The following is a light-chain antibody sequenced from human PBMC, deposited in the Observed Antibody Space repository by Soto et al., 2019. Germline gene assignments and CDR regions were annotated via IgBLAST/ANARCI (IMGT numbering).Light chain of an antibody. CDR2: EVS. CDR3: CSYVGNNTLI. CDR1: RSNVGSYNF. Sequence: QSVLTQPASVSGSRGQSITISCTGTRSNVGSYNFVSWYRQYPGKAPELIIYEVSQRPSTFFNRFSGSKSGNTASLTVSGLQSDDEADYFCCSYVGNNTLIFGGGTKLTVL. J-gene: IGLJ2*01. V-gene: IGLV2-23*02.